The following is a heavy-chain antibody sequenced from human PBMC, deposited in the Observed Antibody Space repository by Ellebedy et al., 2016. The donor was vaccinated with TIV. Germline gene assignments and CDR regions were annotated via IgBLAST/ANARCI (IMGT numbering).Heavy chain of an antibody. CDR3: AKDKMPYSTGWSPFDS. CDR1: GFNFSNFG. D-gene: IGHD6-19*01. CDR2: IRYDGGHE. V-gene: IGHV3-30*02. J-gene: IGHJ5*01. Sequence: GESLKISCAASGFNFSNFGMHWVRQAPGKGLEWVAFIRYDGGHEYYADSVKGRFTISRDNSESSLCLQMNSLRPEDTALYHCAKDKMPYSTGWSPFDSWGQGTLVTVSS.